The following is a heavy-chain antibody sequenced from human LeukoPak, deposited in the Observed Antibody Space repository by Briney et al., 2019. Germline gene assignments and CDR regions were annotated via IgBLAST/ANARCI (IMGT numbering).Heavy chain of an antibody. Sequence: GGSLRLSCAASGFTVSSNYMSWVRQAPGKGLEWVSVIYSGGSTYYADSVKGRFTISRDNSKNTLYLQMNSLRAEDAAVYYCARQNRPNTHCSSTSCYRGYYGMDVWGQGTTVTVSS. CDR3: ARQNRPNTHCSSTSCYRGYYGMDV. J-gene: IGHJ6*02. D-gene: IGHD2-2*02. CDR2: IYSGGST. V-gene: IGHV3-53*01. CDR1: GFTVSSNY.